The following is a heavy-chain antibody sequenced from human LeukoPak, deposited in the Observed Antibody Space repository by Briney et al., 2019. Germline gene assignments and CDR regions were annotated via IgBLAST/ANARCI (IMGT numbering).Heavy chain of an antibody. CDR1: EFPFSFYE. CDR2: IGSSGTNR. J-gene: IGHJ4*02. D-gene: IGHD6-19*01. CDR3: ALLAVASDFDY. Sequence: GGSLRLPCAVSEFPFSFYEMNWVRQAPGKGLEWVSNIGSSGTNRYYADSVKGRFSISRDDAKSSLYLQMNSLRVEDTAVYYCALLAVASDFDYWGQGALVTVSS. V-gene: IGHV3-48*03.